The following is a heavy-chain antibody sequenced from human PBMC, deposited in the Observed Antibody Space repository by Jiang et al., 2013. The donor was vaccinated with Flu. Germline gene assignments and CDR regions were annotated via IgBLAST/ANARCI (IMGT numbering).Heavy chain of an antibody. V-gene: IGHV2-5*02. CDR2: IYWDDDK. Sequence: KPTQTLTLTCTFSGFSLSTSGVGVGWIRQPPGKALEWLALIYWDDDKRYSPSLKSRLTITKDTSKNQVVLTMTNMDPVDTATYYCAHHHKLRYFDWLLYEAPRDNWFDPWGQGTLVTVSS. CDR3: AHHHKLRYFDWLLYEAPRDNWFDP. D-gene: IGHD3-9*01. J-gene: IGHJ5*02. CDR1: GFSLSTSGVG.